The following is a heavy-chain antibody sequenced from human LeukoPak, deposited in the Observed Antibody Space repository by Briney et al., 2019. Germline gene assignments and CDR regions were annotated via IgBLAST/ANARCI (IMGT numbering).Heavy chain of an antibody. Sequence: GGSLRLSCAASGFTFSSYSMNWVRQAPGKGLEWVSYISSSSSTIYYADSVKGRFTISRDNAKNSLYLQMNSLRAEDTAVYYCAREWEVVAATVSWSDPWGQGTLVTVSS. V-gene: IGHV3-48*04. CDR2: ISSSSSTI. CDR3: AREWEVVAATVSWSDP. CDR1: GFTFSSYS. D-gene: IGHD2-15*01. J-gene: IGHJ5*02.